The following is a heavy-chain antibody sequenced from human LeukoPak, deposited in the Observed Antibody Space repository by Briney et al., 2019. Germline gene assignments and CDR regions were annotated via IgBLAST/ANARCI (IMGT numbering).Heavy chain of an antibody. CDR1: GYSFTSYW. CDR2: INPADSDT. CDR3: ARRDGYGAYDI. V-gene: IGHV5-51*01. J-gene: IGHJ3*02. Sequence: GESLKISCKGSGYSFTSYWIGWVRQMPGKGLEWMGIINPADSDTRYSPSFQGQVTISADKSISSAYLQWTSLKASDTAMYYCARRDGYGAYDIWAKGQWSPSLQ. D-gene: IGHD5-24*01.